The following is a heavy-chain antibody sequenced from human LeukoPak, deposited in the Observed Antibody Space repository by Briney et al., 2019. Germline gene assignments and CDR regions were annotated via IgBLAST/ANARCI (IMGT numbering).Heavy chain of an antibody. Sequence: PSETLSLTCTVSGDSISTSNSYWGWIRQPPGTGLEWIGSIYYSGNTYYNASLKSRVTISVDTSKNQFSLKLSSVTAADTAVYYCARHKDYYYSYMDVWGKGTTVTISS. J-gene: IGHJ6*03. V-gene: IGHV4-39*01. CDR2: IYYSGNT. CDR3: ARHKDYYYSYMDV. CDR1: GDSISTSNSY.